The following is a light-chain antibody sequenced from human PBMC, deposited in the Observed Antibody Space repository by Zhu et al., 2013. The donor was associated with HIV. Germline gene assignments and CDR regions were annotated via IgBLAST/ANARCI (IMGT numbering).Light chain of an antibody. Sequence: IVLTQSPGSLSLSPGERATLSCRASRTVSADYVAWYQQKPGQAPRLLIYDSSTRATGIPDRFSGSVSGTDFTLIITKLEPEDFAVYYCQQYGSSPLTFGG. V-gene: IGKV3-20*01. CDR2: DSS. CDR3: QQYGSSPLT. J-gene: IGKJ4*01. CDR1: RTVSADY.